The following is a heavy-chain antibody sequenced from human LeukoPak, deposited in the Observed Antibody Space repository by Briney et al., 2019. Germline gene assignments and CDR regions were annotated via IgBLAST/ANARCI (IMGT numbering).Heavy chain of an antibody. D-gene: IGHD3-22*01. CDR3: AKYYYDRSGYPFPQD. V-gene: IGHV3-23*01. J-gene: IGHJ4*02. CDR1: GFTLSSYA. Sequence: GGSLRLSCVVSGFTLSSYAMSGVRQAPGEGVEWVAGTSSSESGKYHADSVRGRFPISRDNYKNTVYLQMNSLRAEDTAVYYCAKYYYDRSGYPFPQDWGQGTLVTVSS. CDR2: TSSSESGK.